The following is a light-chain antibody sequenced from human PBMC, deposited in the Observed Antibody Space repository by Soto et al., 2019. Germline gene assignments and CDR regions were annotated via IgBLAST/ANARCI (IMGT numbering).Light chain of an antibody. J-gene: IGKJ4*01. V-gene: IGKV1-5*01. CDR3: QQYDSYSPT. CDR2: DAS. Sequence: DSQMTQSPSTLSASVGDRVTITCRASQSISSWLAWYQQKPGKAPKLLIYDASSLESGVPSRFSAGGSGTEFTLTISSLQPDDFATYYCQQYDSYSPTFGGGTKVEI. CDR1: QSISSW.